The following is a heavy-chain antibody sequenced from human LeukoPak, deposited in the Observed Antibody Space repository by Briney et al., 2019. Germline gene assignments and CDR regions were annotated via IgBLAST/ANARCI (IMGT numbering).Heavy chain of an antibody. CDR3: ARGGRPDY. J-gene: IGHJ4*02. CDR1: GFTFSSSW. V-gene: IGHV3-7*01. D-gene: IGHD3-10*01. Sequence: GGSLRVSCATSGFTFSSSWMSWVRQAPGQGLECMANIKEDGREKYYVDSVKGRFTISRDNAKNSLYLQMSSLRAEDTAVYYCARGGRPDYWGQGTLVTVSS. CDR2: IKEDGREK.